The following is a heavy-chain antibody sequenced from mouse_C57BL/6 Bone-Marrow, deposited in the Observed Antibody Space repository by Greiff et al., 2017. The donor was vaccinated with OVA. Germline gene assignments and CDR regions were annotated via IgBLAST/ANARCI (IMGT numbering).Heavy chain of an antibody. V-gene: IGHV1-55*01. CDR2: IYPGSGST. Sequence: QVQLQQPGAELVKPGASVKMSCKASGYTFTSYWITWVKQRPGQGLEWIGDIYPGSGSTNYNEKFKSKATLTVNTSSSTAYMQLSSLTSEDSAVYYCARLYCYDEDYYAMDYWGQGTSVTVTA. CDR1: GYTFTSYW. CDR3: ARLYCYDEDYYAMDY. D-gene: IGHD2-12*01. J-gene: IGHJ4*01.